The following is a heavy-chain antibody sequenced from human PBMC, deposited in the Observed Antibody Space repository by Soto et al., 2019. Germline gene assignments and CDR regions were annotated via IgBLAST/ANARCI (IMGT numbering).Heavy chain of an antibody. CDR3: AKGGIRGTPLDY. V-gene: IGHV1-69*12. Sequence: QVQLVQSGPAVRKPGSSVKVSCKASGGIFSRHAISWVRQAPGQGLEWMGGIIPVFGKADYTQQFQGRGTITADEATTTAYMDLNSLTSDDTAVDYCAKGGIRGTPLDYWGQGTLVTVSS. D-gene: IGHD3-16*01. CDR2: IIPVFGKA. J-gene: IGHJ4*02. CDR1: GGIFSRHA.